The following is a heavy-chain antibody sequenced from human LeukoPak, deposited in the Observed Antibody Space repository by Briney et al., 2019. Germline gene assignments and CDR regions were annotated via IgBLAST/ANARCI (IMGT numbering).Heavy chain of an antibody. J-gene: IGHJ6*03. V-gene: IGHV1-2*06. Sequence: EASVKVSCKASGYTFTGYYMHWVRQAPGQGLEWMGRINPNSGGTNYAQKFQGRVTMTRDTSISTAYMELSCVLSDDTAVYYCARGWAQIGYLYYYYMDVWGKGTAVSVSS. CDR3: ARGWAQIGYLYYYYMDV. CDR1: GYTFTGYY. D-gene: IGHD1-1*01. CDR2: INPNSGGT.